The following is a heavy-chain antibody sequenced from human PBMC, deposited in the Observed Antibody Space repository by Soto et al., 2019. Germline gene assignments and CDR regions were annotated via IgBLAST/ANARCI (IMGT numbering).Heavy chain of an antibody. CDR3: ARGRYALGV. CDR1: GFTFGYYW. D-gene: IGHD3-9*01. Sequence: PGGSLRLSCAASGFTFGYYWMSWVRQAPGKGLEWLATIKWDASEKKYVDSVKGRFTMSKDNAKNSVYLQMDSLRAEDTAVYYCARGRYALGVWGQGTTVTVSS. J-gene: IGHJ6*02. CDR2: IKWDASEK. V-gene: IGHV3-7*01.